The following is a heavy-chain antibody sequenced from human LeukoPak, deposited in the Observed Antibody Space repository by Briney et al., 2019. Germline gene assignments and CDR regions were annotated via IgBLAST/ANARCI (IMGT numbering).Heavy chain of an antibody. V-gene: IGHV4-59*01. CDR2: IYYSGST. CDR3: ARGGPLADSSGYWGY. CDR1: GGSISSYY. Sequence: PSETLSLTCTVSGGSISSYYWSWIRQPPGKGLEWLGYIYYSGSTNYNPSLKSRVTISVDTSKNQFSLKLSSVTAADTAVYYCARGGPLADSSGYWGYWGQGTLVTVSS. J-gene: IGHJ4*02. D-gene: IGHD3-22*01.